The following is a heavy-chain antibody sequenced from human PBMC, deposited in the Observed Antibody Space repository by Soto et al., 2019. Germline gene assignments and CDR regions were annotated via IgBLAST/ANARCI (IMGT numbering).Heavy chain of an antibody. J-gene: IGHJ6*02. CDR2: IYHSGST. CDR1: GGSISSSNW. D-gene: IGHD3-10*02. CDR3: ASVRGGSYYGMDV. Sequence: QVQLQESGPGLVKPSGTLSLTCAVSGGSISSSNWWSWVRQPPGKGLEWIGEIYHSGSTKYNPSLQRRVPXSXDXXKNQFSLQLSSVTAADTAVYYCASVRGGSYYGMDVWGQGTTVTVSS. V-gene: IGHV4-4*02.